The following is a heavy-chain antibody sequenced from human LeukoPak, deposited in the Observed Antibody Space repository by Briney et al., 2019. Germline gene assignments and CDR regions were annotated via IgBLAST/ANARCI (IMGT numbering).Heavy chain of an antibody. V-gene: IGHV1-8*01. CDR3: ARGRGYSNGWFEADDY. J-gene: IGHJ4*02. Sequence: ASVKVSCKASGYPFISYDINWARQATGQGLEWMGWMNPNRGNTGYAQRFQGRVTMTRNTSISTAYMEVSSLRSEDTAMYFCARGRGYSNGWFEADDYWGQGTLVTVSS. CDR1: GYPFISYD. D-gene: IGHD6-19*01. CDR2: MNPNRGNT.